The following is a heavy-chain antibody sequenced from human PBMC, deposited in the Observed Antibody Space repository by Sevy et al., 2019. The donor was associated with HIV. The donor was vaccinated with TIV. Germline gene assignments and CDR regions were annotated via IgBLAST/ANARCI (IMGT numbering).Heavy chain of an antibody. J-gene: IGHJ3*02. CDR1: GGSISSGSYY. D-gene: IGHD2-21*02. V-gene: IGHV4-61*02. Sequence: SETLSLTCTVSGGSISSGSYYWSWIRQPAGKGLEWIGRIFTSGSTNYNPSLKSRVTISVDTSKNQFSLKLSSVTAADTAVYYCARGGGNSFLDAFDIWGQGTMVTVSS. CDR2: IFTSGST. CDR3: ARGGGNSFLDAFDI.